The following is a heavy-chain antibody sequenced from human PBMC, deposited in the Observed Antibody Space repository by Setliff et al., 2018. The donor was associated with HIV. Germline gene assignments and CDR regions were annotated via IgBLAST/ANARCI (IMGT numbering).Heavy chain of an antibody. CDR1: GFVFSDHS. J-gene: IGHJ4*02. CDR3: ARDQLRIPERWDFDF. Sequence: GGSLRLSCVGSGFVFSDHSLHWVRQAPGEGLEWLSYISATGTTVSYADSVRGRFIISRDSVRNVLYLQIKSLRVEDTALYYCARDQLRIPERWDFDFWGQGTLVTVSS. V-gene: IGHV3-48*01. D-gene: IGHD1-26*01. CDR2: ISATGTTV.